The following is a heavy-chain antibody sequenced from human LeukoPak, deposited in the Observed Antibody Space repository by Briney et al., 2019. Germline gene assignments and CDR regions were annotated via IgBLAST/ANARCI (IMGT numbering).Heavy chain of an antibody. D-gene: IGHD2-15*01. CDR3: ARDGKLLRGHRAAFDI. V-gene: IGHV3-11*01. CDR2: ISSSGSTI. J-gene: IGHJ3*02. Sequence: GGSLRLSCAASGFTFSDYYMSWIRQAPGKGLEWVSYISSSGSTIYYADSVKGRFTISRDNAKNSLYLQMNSLRAEDTAVYYCARDGKLLRGHRAAFDIWGQGTMVTVSS. CDR1: GFTFSDYY.